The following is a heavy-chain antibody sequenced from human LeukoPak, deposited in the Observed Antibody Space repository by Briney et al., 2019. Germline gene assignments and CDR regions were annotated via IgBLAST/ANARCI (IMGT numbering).Heavy chain of an antibody. CDR3: ARSARDYYDSSGYYYPVY. V-gene: IGHV4-30-2*01. J-gene: IGHJ4*02. CDR2: IYHSGST. D-gene: IGHD3-22*01. CDR1: GGSISSGGYY. Sequence: SETLSLTCTVSGGSISSGGYYWSWIRQPPGKGLEWIGYIYHSGSTYYNPSLKSRVTISVDRSKNQFSLKLSSVTAADAAVYYCARSARDYYDSSGYYYPVYWGQGTLVTVSS.